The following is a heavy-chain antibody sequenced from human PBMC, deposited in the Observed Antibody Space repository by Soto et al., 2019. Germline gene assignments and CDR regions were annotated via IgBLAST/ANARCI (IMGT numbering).Heavy chain of an antibody. Sequence: EVQLVESGGGLVQPGGSLRLSCAASGFTLSSYNMNWVRQAPGKGLEWVSYISGSSDTIYYADSVKGRFTISRDNAKNSLYRQMDSLRDEDTVVYYCARDHGGSTWFVGIYYYFGVDVW. CDR3: ARDHGGSTWFVGIYYYFGVDV. CDR1: GFTLSSYN. D-gene: IGHD6-13*01. V-gene: IGHV3-48*02. J-gene: IGHJ6*01. CDR2: ISGSSDTI.